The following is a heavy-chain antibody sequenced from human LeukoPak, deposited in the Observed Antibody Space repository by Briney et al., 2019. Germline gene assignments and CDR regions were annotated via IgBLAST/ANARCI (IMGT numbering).Heavy chain of an antibody. CDR1: GYTFTNYG. J-gene: IGHJ4*02. CDR3: ARGSESDYVDY. D-gene: IGHD3-10*01. Sequence: ASVKVSCKASGYTFTNYGISWVRQAPGQGLEWMGWISGYNGNAKYAQNLQGRVTMTRDMSTSTVYMELSSLRSEDTAVYYCARGSESDYVDYWGQGTLVTVSS. V-gene: IGHV1-18*01. CDR2: ISGYNGNA.